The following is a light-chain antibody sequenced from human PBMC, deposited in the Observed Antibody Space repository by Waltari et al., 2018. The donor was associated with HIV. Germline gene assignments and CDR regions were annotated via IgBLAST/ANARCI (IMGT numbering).Light chain of an antibody. CDR3: ATWDDSLRGGL. J-gene: IGLJ2*01. Sequence: QSVLTQPPSASGTHGPTVTISCSGSTSTIRSITLHSYQQLPGTAPKLVIHQDDQRPSGVPARFSGSQSGTSGSLAISGLQSEDEGDYYCATWDDSLRGGLFGGGTRLTV. V-gene: IGLV1-44*01. CDR1: TSTIRSIT. CDR2: QDD.